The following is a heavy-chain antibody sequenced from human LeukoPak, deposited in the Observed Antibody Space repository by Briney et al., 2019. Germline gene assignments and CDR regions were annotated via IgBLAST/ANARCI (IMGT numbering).Heavy chain of an antibody. J-gene: IGHJ4*02. CDR2: INHSGST. CDR1: GGSLSDCY. Sequence: SETLSLTCAVYGGSLSDCYWTWIRQPPGKGLEWIGEINHSGSTTYNPSLKSRVTMSVDTSKNQFSLKLRSVTAADTAVYYCARVPLYNFWTARTFFDSWGQGTLVTVSS. CDR3: ARVPLYNFWTARTFFDS. D-gene: IGHD3/OR15-3a*01. V-gene: IGHV4-34*01.